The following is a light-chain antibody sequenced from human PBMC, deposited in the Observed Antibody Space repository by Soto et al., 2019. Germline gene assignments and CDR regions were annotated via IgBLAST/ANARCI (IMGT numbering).Light chain of an antibody. CDR3: QQYDGSPRT. V-gene: IGKV3-20*01. CDR1: QYINTR. J-gene: IGKJ1*01. CDR2: NAY. Sequence: EIVLTQSPATLSSFPGDRVTLSCRASQYINTRLAWYQQKPGQAPRLLIYNAYNRASGIPDRFSGSGSGTDFTLTISRLEPEDFVVYHCQQYDGSPRTFGQGTKVDIK.